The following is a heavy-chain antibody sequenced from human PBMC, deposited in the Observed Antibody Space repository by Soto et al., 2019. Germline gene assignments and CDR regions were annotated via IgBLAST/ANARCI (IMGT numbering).Heavy chain of an antibody. V-gene: IGHV4-31*02. Sequence: LCGGSISSGGYYWSWIRQHPGKGLEWIGYIYYSGSTYYNPSLKSRVTISVDTSKNQFSLKLSSVTAADTAVYYCARSGTYYGSGSYSNWFDPWGQGTLVTVSS. CDR2: IYYSGST. CDR1: GGSISSGGYY. D-gene: IGHD3-10*01. J-gene: IGHJ5*02. CDR3: ARSGTYYGSGSYSNWFDP.